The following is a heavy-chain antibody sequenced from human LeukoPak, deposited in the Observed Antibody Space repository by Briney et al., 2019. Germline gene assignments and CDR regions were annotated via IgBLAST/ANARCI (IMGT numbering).Heavy chain of an antibody. J-gene: IGHJ4*02. CDR1: GFTFSSYA. D-gene: IGHD5-18*01. Sequence: GGSLRLSCAASGFTFSSYAMSWVRQAPGKGLEWVANIKQDGSEKYYVDSVKGRFTISRDNAKNSLYLQMNSLRAEDTAVYYCASAKGSYDYWGQGTLVTVSS. CDR3: ASAKGSYDY. CDR2: IKQDGSEK. V-gene: IGHV3-7*01.